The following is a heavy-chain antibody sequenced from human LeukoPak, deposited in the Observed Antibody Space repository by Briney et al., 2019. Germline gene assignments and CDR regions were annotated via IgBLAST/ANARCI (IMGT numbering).Heavy chain of an antibody. CDR3: ATRGYGSTWHSQN. CDR1: GSSISSGDYY. CDR2: TYYCGNT. Sequence: SDTLSLTCTVAGSSISSGDYYLSWIREHPGKGLEWIRYTYYCGNTYYHPSLKSRVTISVDTSKNQFSLKLSSVTDADTAVYYCATRGYGSTWHSQNWGQGTLVTVSS. D-gene: IGHD6-13*01. V-gene: IGHV4-31*03. J-gene: IGHJ4*02.